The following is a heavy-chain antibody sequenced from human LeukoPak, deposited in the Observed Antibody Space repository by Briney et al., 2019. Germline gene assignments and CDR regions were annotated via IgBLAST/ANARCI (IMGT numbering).Heavy chain of an antibody. V-gene: IGHV3-48*03. CDR2: ISSTSSTI. J-gene: IGHJ4*02. Sequence: GGSLRLSCAASGFTFNSYEMNWVRQAPGKGLEWVSYISSTSSTIYYADSVRGRFTISRDKAKNSLHLQMNSLRAEDTAVYYCARGESSGWDRQDFFDYWGQGTLVTVSS. CDR1: GFTFNSYE. D-gene: IGHD6-19*01. CDR3: ARGESSGWDRQDFFDY.